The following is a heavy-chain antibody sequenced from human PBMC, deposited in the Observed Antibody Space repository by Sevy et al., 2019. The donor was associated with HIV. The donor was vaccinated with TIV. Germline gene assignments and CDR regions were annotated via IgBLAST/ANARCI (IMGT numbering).Heavy chain of an antibody. CDR1: GFTFSSYA. CDR2: ISGSGGST. Sequence: GGSLRLSCAASGFTFSSYAMSWVRQAPGKGLEWVSAISGSGGSTYYADSVKGRFTISRDNSKNTLDLQMNSLRAEDTAVDYYASRGVGRTYYYYCMDVWGQGTTVTVSS. CDR3: ASRGVGRTYYYYCMDV. J-gene: IGHJ6*02. V-gene: IGHV3-23*01. D-gene: IGHD6-19*01.